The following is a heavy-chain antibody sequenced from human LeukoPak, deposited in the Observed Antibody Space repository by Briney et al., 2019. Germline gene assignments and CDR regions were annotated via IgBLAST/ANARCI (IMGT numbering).Heavy chain of an antibody. D-gene: IGHD6-19*01. CDR3: AKDADSSGWYWLGSYYGMDV. J-gene: IGHJ6*02. CDR2: ISGSGGST. V-gene: IGHV3-23*01. CDR1: GFTFSSYA. Sequence: GGSLRLSCAASGFTFSSYAMSWVRQAPGKGLGWVSAISGSGGSTYYADSVKGRFTISRDNSKNTLYLQMNSLRAEDTAVYYCAKDADSSGWYWLGSYYGMDVWGQGTTVTVSS.